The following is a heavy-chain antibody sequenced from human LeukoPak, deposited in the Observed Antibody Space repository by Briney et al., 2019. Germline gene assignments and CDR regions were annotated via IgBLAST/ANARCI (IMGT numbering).Heavy chain of an antibody. V-gene: IGHV2-5*02. CDR1: GFSLSTSGVG. CDR3: AHVLSGGWFFDY. D-gene: IGHD6-19*01. CDR2: IYWDDVK. J-gene: IGHJ4*02. Sequence: SGPTLVNPTQTLTLTCTFSGFSLSTSGVGVGWIRQPPGKALEWLALIYWDDVKRDSPPLKSRLTITKDTSKNQVVLTMTNMDPVDTATYYCAHVLSGGWFFDYWGQGTLVTVSS.